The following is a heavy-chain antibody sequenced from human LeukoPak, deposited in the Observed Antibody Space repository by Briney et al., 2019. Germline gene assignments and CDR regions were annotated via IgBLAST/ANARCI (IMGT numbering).Heavy chain of an antibody. Sequence: GGSLRLSCAASGFTFKSYGMTWVRQVPGKGLEWVSSITGAGSSTKYEDSVNGRFTISRDNSKNTVSLQMTGLRAEDTAVYYCARKVAVAMDLDYWGQGTLVTVSS. CDR1: GFTFKSYG. V-gene: IGHV3-23*01. D-gene: IGHD5-18*01. J-gene: IGHJ4*02. CDR2: ITGAGSST. CDR3: ARKVAVAMDLDY.